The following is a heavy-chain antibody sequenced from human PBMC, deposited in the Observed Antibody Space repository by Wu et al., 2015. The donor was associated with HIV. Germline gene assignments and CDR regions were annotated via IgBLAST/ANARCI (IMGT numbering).Heavy chain of an antibody. Sequence: QVQLLQSGGEMKKPGASVKVSCKAFGYTFTRYDINWVRQTTGQGLEWMGVVNPNIGNVGSAQKFQGRVTMTRDTSMSTFYMELSSLTSEDTGIYYCASLASNYRSTIDWGQGTLVTVSS. CDR1: GYTFTRYD. CDR2: VNPNIGNV. V-gene: IGHV1-8*01. CDR3: ASLASNYRSTID. J-gene: IGHJ4*02. D-gene: IGHD2-2*01.